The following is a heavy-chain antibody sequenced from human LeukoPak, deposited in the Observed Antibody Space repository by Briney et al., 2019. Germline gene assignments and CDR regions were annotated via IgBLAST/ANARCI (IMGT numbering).Heavy chain of an antibody. V-gene: IGHV4-38-2*02. CDR3: ATSDTVSTYNWFDP. J-gene: IGHJ5*02. Sequence: PSETLSLTCTVSGYSISSGYYWGWIRRPPGKGLEWIGSIRYSGSTYYNPFLKSRVTISVDTSKNQFSLNLSSLTAADTAVYYCATSDTVSTYNWFDPWGQGTLVTVS. CDR1: GYSISSGYY. CDR2: IRYSGST. D-gene: IGHD5/OR15-5a*01.